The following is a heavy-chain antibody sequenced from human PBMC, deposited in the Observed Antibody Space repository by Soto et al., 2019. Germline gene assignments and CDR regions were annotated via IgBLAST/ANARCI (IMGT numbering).Heavy chain of an antibody. J-gene: IGHJ6*02. D-gene: IGHD6-6*01. CDR3: ARDAPLFRIAAHREDYYYCMDV. CDR1: GGSVSSNSAA. Sequence: SQTLSLTCAISGGSVSSNSAAWNWIRQSPSRGLEWLGRTYYRSKWYNDYAVSVKSRITINPDTSKNQFSLQLNSVTPEDTAVYYCARDAPLFRIAAHREDYYYCMDVCCPATTLTVS. V-gene: IGHV6-1*01. CDR2: TYYRSKWYN.